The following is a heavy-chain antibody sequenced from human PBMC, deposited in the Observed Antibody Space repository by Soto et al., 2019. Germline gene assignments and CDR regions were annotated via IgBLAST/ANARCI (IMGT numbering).Heavy chain of an antibody. CDR2: IIPIFGTA. V-gene: IGHV1-69*01. CDR3: ASVLRFLEWLPYYYYYGMDV. Sequence: QVQLVQSGAEVKKPGSSVKVSCKASGGTFSSYAISWVRQAPGQGLEWMGGIIPIFGTANYAQKFQGRVTITADESTSTAYMELGSLRSEDTAVYYCASVLRFLEWLPYYYYYGMDVWGQGTTVTVS. D-gene: IGHD3-3*01. CDR1: GGTFSSYA. J-gene: IGHJ6*02.